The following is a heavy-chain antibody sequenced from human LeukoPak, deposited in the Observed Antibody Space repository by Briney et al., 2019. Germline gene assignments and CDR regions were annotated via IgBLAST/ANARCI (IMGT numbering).Heavy chain of an antibody. V-gene: IGHV4-4*07. D-gene: IGHD1-14*01. Sequence: SETLSLTCTVSGGSISSYYWSWIRQPAGKGLEWIGRIYTSGSTNYNPSLKSRVTMSVDTSKNQSSLKLSSVTAADTAVYYCARDITGGYYYYYMDVWGKGTTVTVSS. CDR2: IYTSGST. CDR3: ARDITGGYYYYYMDV. CDR1: GGSISSYY. J-gene: IGHJ6*03.